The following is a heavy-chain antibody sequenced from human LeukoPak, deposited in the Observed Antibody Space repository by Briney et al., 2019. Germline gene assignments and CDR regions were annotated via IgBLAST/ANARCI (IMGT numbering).Heavy chain of an antibody. CDR1: GGSISSYY. CDR3: ARLTVAGYAVWFDP. Sequence: SETLSLTCTVSGGSISSYYWSWIRQPPGKGLEWIGYIYYSGSTNYNPSLKSRVTISVDTSKNQFSLKLSTVTAADTAVYYCARLTVAGYAVWFDPWGQGTLVTVSS. J-gene: IGHJ5*02. D-gene: IGHD6-19*01. V-gene: IGHV4-59*08. CDR2: IYYSGST.